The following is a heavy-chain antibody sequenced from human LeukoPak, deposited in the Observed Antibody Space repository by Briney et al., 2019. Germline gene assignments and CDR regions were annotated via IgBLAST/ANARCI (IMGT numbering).Heavy chain of an antibody. CDR2: IIPILGIA. CDR1: GGTFSSYA. CDR3: ARDPGYNDY. J-gene: IGHJ4*02. D-gene: IGHD3-10*01. V-gene: IGHV1-69*04. Sequence: GASVKVSCKASGGTFSSYAISWVRQAPGQGLEWMGRIIPILGIANYAQKFQGRVTVTADKSTSTAYMELSSLRSEDTAVYYCARDPGYNDYWGQGTLVTVSS.